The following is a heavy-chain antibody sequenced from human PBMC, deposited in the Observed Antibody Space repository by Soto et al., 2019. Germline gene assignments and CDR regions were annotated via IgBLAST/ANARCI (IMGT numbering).Heavy chain of an antibody. Sequence: EVQLVESGGGLVQPGGSLRLSCAASGFTFSSYSMNWARQAPGKGLEWISYISSSSRTIYYPDSVKGRFTISRENAKNSLYLQMNSLRAEDTAVYYCARDKGRSPLDYWGQGTLVTVSS. D-gene: IGHD2-15*01. J-gene: IGHJ4*02. CDR3: ARDKGRSPLDY. CDR1: GFTFSSYS. V-gene: IGHV3-48*01. CDR2: ISSSSRTI.